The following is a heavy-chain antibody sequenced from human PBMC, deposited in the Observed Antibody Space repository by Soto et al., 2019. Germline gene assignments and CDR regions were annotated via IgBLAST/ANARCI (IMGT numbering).Heavy chain of an antibody. CDR1: GYTFTRYY. CDR2: INPSGGSA. Sequence: QVQLVQSGAEVEKPGASVKVSCKASGYTFTRYYIFWVRQAPGQGLEWMGIINPSGGSASYAQKFQGRVTMTSVTSTSTVYMELSSLRSEDTAIYYCAREGTVTAGGMDVWGQGTTVTVSS. V-gene: IGHV1-46*01. J-gene: IGHJ6*02. D-gene: IGHD4-4*01. CDR3: AREGTVTAGGMDV.